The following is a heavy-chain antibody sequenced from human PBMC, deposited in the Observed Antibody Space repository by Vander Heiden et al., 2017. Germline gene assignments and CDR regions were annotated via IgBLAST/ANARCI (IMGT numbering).Heavy chain of an antibody. Sequence: QVQLVESGGGLVKPGGSLRLSCAASGFTFSDYYMSWIRQAPGKGLEWVSYINSRGTSMYYADSLKGRFTISRDNAKNSLYLQMNNLRAEDTAVYYCARVLGWLQFGFWGQGTLVTVSS. CDR3: ARVLGWLQFGF. D-gene: IGHD5-12*01. V-gene: IGHV3-11*01. CDR2: INSRGTSM. CDR1: GFTFSDYY. J-gene: IGHJ4*02.